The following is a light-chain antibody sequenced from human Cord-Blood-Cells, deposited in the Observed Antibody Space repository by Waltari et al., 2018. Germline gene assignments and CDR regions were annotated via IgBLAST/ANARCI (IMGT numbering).Light chain of an antibody. CDR1: QGISSA. V-gene: IGKV1-13*02. CDR2: DAS. J-gene: IGKJ4*01. CDR3: QQFNSYPLT. Sequence: AIQLTQSPSSLSASVGARVTIPCRASQGISSALAWYQQKPGKAPKLLIYDASSLESWVPSRFSGSGSGTDFTLTISSLQPEDFATYYCQQFNSYPLTFGGGTKVEIK.